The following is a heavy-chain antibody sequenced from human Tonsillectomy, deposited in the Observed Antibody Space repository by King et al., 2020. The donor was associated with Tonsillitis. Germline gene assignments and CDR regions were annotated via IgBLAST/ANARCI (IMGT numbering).Heavy chain of an antibody. J-gene: IGHJ3*02. CDR2: LSGSGGST. CDR3: AKARGIRGAFDI. D-gene: IGHD3-16*01. CDR1: GFTFSSDA. Sequence: DVQLVESGGGLVQPGGSLRLSCAASGFTFSSDAMSWVRQAPGKGLEWVSALSGSGGSTYYADSVKGRFTLSRDNSKNTLYLQMNSLRAEDTAVYFCAKARGIRGAFDIWGQGTMVTVSS. V-gene: IGHV3-23*04.